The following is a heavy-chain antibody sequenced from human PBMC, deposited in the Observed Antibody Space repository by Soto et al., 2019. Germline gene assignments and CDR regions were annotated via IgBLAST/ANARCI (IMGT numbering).Heavy chain of an antibody. J-gene: IGHJ2*01. CDR1: GDSISRDYY. CDR3: ARAAKGWTRLCWYFDR. Sequence: PSQTLSLTCDVSGDSISRDYYWGRIRPSPGKGLEWIASSEHRGPTYYNPSLKGRVSISVDASRNQFSLTVRSVTAADAAMYYCARAAKGWTRLCWYFDRWGRGTLVTVS. V-gene: IGHV4-38-2*01. CDR2: SEHRGPT. D-gene: IGHD6-19*01.